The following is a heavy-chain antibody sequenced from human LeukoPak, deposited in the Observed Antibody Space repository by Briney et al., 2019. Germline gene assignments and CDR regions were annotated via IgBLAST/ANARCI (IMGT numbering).Heavy chain of an antibody. CDR2: ISYDGSNK. J-gene: IGHJ4*02. V-gene: IGHV3-30*01. Sequence: GGSLRLPCAALGFTFGRFAMDWVCQAPGGGLGWVAVISYDGSNKYYAASVKGRFTISRDNSKNTLYLQMNSLRAEDTAVYYCARAFGGGTGDYWGQGTLVTVSS. CDR1: GFTFGRFA. CDR3: ARAFGGGTGDY. D-gene: IGHD1-26*01.